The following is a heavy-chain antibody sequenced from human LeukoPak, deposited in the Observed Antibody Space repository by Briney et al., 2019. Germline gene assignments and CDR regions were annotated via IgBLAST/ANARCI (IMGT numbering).Heavy chain of an antibody. Sequence: ASVKVSCKASGYTFTSXXISWVRQAPGXGXEXMGWISAYNGNTNYAQKLQGRVTMTTDTSTSTAYMELRSLRSDDTAVYYCARIAAAGNDYWGQGTLVTVSS. J-gene: IGHJ4*02. CDR3: ARIAAAGNDY. V-gene: IGHV1-18*01. CDR1: GYTFTSXX. CDR2: ISAYNGNT. D-gene: IGHD6-13*01.